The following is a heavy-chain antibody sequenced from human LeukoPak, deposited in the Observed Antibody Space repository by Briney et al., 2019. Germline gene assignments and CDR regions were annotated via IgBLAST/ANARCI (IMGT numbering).Heavy chain of an antibody. CDR1: GFTFSSYG. J-gene: IGHJ4*02. D-gene: IGHD3-22*01. CDR2: ISYDGSNK. Sequence: GRSLRLSCAASGFTFSSYGMHWVRQAPGKGLEWVAVISYDGSNKYYADSVKGRFTISRDNSKNTLYLQMNSLRAEDTAVYYCARYGDYYDSSDYFDYWGQGTLVTVSS. CDR3: ARYGDYYDSSDYFDY. V-gene: IGHV3-30*03.